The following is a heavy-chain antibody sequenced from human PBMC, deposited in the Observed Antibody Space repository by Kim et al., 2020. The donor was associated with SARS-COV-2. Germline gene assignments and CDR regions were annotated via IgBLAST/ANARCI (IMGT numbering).Heavy chain of an antibody. CDR1: GFTFSSYA. J-gene: IGHJ5*02. V-gene: IGHV3-33*06. Sequence: GGSLRLSCAASGFTFSSYAMHWVRQAPGKGLEWVAVIWYDGSNKYYADSVKGRFTISRDNSKNTLYLQMNSLRAEDTAVYYCAKELAGGSGYPTWGQGTLVTVSS. CDR2: IWYDGSNK. D-gene: IGHD3-22*01. CDR3: AKELAGGSGYPT.